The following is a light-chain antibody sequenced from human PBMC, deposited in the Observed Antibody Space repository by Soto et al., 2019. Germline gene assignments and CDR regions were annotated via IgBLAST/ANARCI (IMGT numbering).Light chain of an antibody. CDR3: GTWDSSLSAYV. CDR2: DNN. J-gene: IGLJ1*01. CDR1: SSNIRNNY. Sequence: QSVLTQPPSVSAAPRQKVTISCSGSSSNIRNNYVSWYQQLPGTAPKLLIYDNNKRPSGIPDRFSGSKSGTSATLCITGLQTGDEADYYCGTWDSSLSAYVFGTGTKVTVL. V-gene: IGLV1-51*01.